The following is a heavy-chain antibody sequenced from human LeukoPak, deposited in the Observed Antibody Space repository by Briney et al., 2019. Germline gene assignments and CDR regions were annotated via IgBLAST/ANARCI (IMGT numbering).Heavy chain of an antibody. CDR1: GGSISSRDYY. D-gene: IGHD2-15*01. Sequence: SETQSLTCTVSGGSISSRDYYWSWIRQHPGKGVEWIGYIYYSGSTYYNPSLKSRVTISVDRSKKQFSLKLSSVTAADTAVYYCASDPGSSRGYFALWGRGTLVTVSS. CDR2: IYYSGST. J-gene: IGHJ2*01. CDR3: ASDPGSSRGYFAL. V-gene: IGHV4-30-4*02.